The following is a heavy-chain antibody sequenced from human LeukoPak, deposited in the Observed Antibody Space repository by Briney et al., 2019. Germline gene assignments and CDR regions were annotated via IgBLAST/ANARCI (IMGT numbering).Heavy chain of an antibody. J-gene: IGHJ5*02. CDR2: INPNSGGT. D-gene: IGHD2-8*01. CDR3: ARDPKDIVLMVYARGWFDP. Sequence: GASVKVSCKASGYTFTGYYMHWVRQAPGQGLEWMGWINPNSGGTNYAQKFQGRVTMTRDTSISTAYMELSRLRSDDTAVYYCARDPKDIVLMVYARGWFDPWGQGTLVTVSS. V-gene: IGHV1-2*02. CDR1: GYTFTGYY.